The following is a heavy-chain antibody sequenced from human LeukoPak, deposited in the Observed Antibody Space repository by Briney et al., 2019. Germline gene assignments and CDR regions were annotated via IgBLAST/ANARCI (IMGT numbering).Heavy chain of an antibody. CDR3: AELGITMIGGV. CDR2: ISSSGSTI. D-gene: IGHD3-10*02. CDR1: GFTFSSYA. J-gene: IGHJ6*04. V-gene: IGHV3-48*03. Sequence: SGGSLRLSCAASGFTFSSYAMHWVRQSPGKGLEWVSYISSSGSTIYYADSVKGRFTISRDNAKNSLHLQMNSLRAEDTAVYYCAELGITMIGGVWGKGTTVTISS.